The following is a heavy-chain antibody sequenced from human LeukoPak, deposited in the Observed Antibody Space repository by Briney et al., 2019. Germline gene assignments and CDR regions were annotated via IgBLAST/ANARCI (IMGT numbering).Heavy chain of an antibody. Sequence: SETLSLTCAVYGGSFSGYYWSWICQPPGKGLEWIGEINHSGSTNYNPSLKSRVTISVDTSKNQFSLKLSSVTAADTAVYYCARGLRPTGPAYRDVWGKGTTVTVSS. CDR1: GGSFSGYY. J-gene: IGHJ6*04. V-gene: IGHV4-34*01. CDR2: INHSGST. D-gene: IGHD4-17*01. CDR3: ARGLRPTGPAYRDV.